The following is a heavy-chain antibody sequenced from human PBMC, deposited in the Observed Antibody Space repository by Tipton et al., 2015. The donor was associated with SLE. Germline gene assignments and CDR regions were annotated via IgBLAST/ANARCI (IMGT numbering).Heavy chain of an antibody. D-gene: IGHD3-3*01. CDR2: ISAYNGNT. CDR1: GGTFSSYA. Sequence: QVQLVQSGAEVKKPGSSVKVSCKASGGTFSSYAISWVRQAPGQGLEWMGWISAYNGNTNYAQKLQGRVTMTTDTSTSTAYMELRSLGAEDTAVYYCARDWGLASGGESDFWSGNSGGFDYWGQGTLVTVSS. CDR3: ARDWGLASGGESDFWSGNSGGFDY. J-gene: IGHJ4*02. V-gene: IGHV1-18*01.